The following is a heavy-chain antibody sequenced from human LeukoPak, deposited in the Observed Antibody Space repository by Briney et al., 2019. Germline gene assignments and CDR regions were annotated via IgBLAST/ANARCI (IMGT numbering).Heavy chain of an antibody. J-gene: IGHJ4*02. CDR1: GFTFDDYA. CDR2: IGGDGGST. V-gene: IGHV3-43*02. Sequence: GGSLRLSCAASGFTFDDYAMHWVRQAPGKGLEWVSLIGGDGGSTYYADSVKGRFTISRDNSKNSLFLQMKSLRTDDTALYYCVKAPHYYDRSGYFWGQGTLVTVSS. D-gene: IGHD3-22*01. CDR3: VKAPHYYDRSGYF.